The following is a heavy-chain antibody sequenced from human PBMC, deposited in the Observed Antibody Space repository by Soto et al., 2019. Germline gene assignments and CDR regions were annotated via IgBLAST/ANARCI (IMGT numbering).Heavy chain of an antibody. CDR2: IIPILGIA. J-gene: IGHJ4*02. D-gene: IGHD3-10*01. V-gene: IGHV1-69*02. Sequence: QVQLVQSGAEVKKPGSSVKVSCKASGGTFSSYTISWVRQAPGQGLEWMGRIIPILGIANYAQKFQGRVTITADKSTSTAYMELSSLRSEDTAVYYCARLGLDVVRKKYFDYWGQGTLVTVSS. CDR3: ARLGLDVVRKKYFDY. CDR1: GGTFSSYT.